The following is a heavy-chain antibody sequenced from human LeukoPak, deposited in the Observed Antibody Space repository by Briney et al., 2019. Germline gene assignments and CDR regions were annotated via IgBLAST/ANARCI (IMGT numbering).Heavy chain of an antibody. Sequence: GGSLRLSCAASGFTFSIYWMHWVRQAPGKGLVWVSRINGDGSSTSYADSVKGRFTISRDNSKNTLYLQMNSLRAEDTAVYYCAKVPRGGNSVVYVDYWGQGTLVTVSS. J-gene: IGHJ4*02. CDR1: GFTFSIYW. CDR3: AKVPRGGNSVVYVDY. CDR2: INGDGSST. V-gene: IGHV3-74*01. D-gene: IGHD4-23*01.